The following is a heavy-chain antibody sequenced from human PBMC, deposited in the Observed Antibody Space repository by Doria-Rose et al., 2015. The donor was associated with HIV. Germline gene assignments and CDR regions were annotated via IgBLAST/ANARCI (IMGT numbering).Heavy chain of an antibody. J-gene: IGHJ4*02. CDR2: IFSDDER. V-gene: IGHV2-26*01. D-gene: IGHD6-13*01. CDR3: ARIKSSRWYHKYYFDF. CDR1: GVSLSSPGMG. Sequence: QITLKESGPVLVKPTETLTLTCTVSGVSLSSPGMGVSWIRQPPGKALEWLANIFSDDERSYETSLKSRLTISRVTSKSQVVLTMTDMDPVDTATYYCARIKSSRWYHKYYFDFWGQETLVIVSA.